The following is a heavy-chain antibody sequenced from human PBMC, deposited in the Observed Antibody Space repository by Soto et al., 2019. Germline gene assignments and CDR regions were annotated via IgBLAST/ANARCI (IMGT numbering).Heavy chain of an antibody. J-gene: IGHJ3*02. CDR1: VFICSSYD. CDR3: AKATATGGGAFDI. Sequence: GGSLRLACAASVFICSSYDMSWVRQAPGKGLEWVSTILVSGSTHYEDSVKGRFTISRDGSKNTLYLQMNSLTAGDTAVYYCAKATATGGGAFDICGQGTMVTVSS. CDR2: ILVSGST. D-gene: IGHD2-8*02. V-gene: IGHV3-23*01.